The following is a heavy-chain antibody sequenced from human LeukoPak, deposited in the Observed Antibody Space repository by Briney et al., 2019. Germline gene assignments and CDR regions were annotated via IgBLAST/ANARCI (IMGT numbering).Heavy chain of an antibody. J-gene: IGHJ3*02. CDR1: GFTFDDYA. CDR3: AKDIVAAAAPGAFDI. Sequence: PGGSLRLSCAASGFTFDDYAMHWVRQAPGKGLEWVSGISWNSGSIGYADSVKGRFTISRDNAKNSLYLQMNSLRAEDTALYYCAKDIVAAAAPGAFDIWGQGTMVTVSS. D-gene: IGHD6-13*01. V-gene: IGHV3-9*01. CDR2: ISWNSGSI.